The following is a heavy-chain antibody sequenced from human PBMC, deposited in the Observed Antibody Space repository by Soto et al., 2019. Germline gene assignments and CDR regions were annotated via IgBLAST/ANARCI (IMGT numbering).Heavy chain of an antibody. CDR1: VYSFTSYW. J-gene: IGHJ4*02. CDR3: ARHEGYYGSPAAGLFEY. V-gene: IGHV5-51*01. Sequence: PGESLKISCKGSVYSFTSYWIGWVRQMPGKGLEWMGIIYPGDSDTRYSPSFQGQVTISADKSISTAYLQWSSLKASDTAMYYCARHEGYYGSPAAGLFEYWGQGTLVTVSS. CDR2: IYPGDSDT. D-gene: IGHD3-10*01.